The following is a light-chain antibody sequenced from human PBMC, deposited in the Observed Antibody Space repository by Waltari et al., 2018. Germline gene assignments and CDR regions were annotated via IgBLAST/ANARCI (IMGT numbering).Light chain of an antibody. V-gene: IGKV1-33*01. J-gene: IGKJ5*01. CDR1: QDISNY. CDR2: DPS. CDR3: QQYANLPIT. Sequence: DIQMTQSPSSLSASVGDRVTITCQASQDISNYLNWYQQKPGKAPKLLIYDPSNLDTGVPSRFSGSGSGTDFTFTISSLQPEDIATYYCQQYANLPITFGQGTRLEIK.